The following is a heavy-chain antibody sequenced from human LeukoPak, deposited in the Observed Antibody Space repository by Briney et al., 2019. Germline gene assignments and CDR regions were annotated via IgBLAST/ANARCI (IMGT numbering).Heavy chain of an antibody. J-gene: IGHJ4*02. D-gene: IGHD6-19*01. Sequence: SSETLSLTCTVSGGSISSSSYYWGWIRQPPGQGLEWIVSIYDSGSTYYNPSLKSRVTISVDASKNQFSLKLSSVTAADTAVYYCARRALIAVAGTRHFDYWGQGTLVTVSS. CDR1: GGSISSSSYY. CDR3: ARRALIAVAGTRHFDY. V-gene: IGHV4-39*01. CDR2: IYDSGST.